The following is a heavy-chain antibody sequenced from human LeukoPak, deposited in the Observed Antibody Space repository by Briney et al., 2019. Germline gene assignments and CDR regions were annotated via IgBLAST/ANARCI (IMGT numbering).Heavy chain of an antibody. J-gene: IGHJ4*02. CDR1: GYTFTSYY. D-gene: IGHD3-22*01. V-gene: IGHV1-2*02. CDR3: ARDSPGYYDSSGHYYFDY. Sequence: ASVKVSCKASGYTFTSYYMHWVRQAPGQGLEWMGWINPNSGGTNYAQKFQGRVTMTRDTSISTAYMELSRLRSDDTAVYYCARDSPGYYDSSGHYYFDYWGQGTLVTVSS. CDR2: INPNSGGT.